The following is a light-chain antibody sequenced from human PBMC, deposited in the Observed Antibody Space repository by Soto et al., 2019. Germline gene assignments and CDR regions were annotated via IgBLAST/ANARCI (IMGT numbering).Light chain of an antibody. V-gene: IGKV1-39*01. Sequence: DIQMTQSPSSLYASLGDRVTIRCRASQSFSNNLNWYQQKAGKAPKLLIYGASSLQSGVTSRFSGSRSGTDFTLTISSLVPEDFATYYCQPTYSTPWTVGQGTKVDIK. CDR3: QPTYSTPWT. J-gene: IGKJ1*01. CDR2: GAS. CDR1: QSFSNN.